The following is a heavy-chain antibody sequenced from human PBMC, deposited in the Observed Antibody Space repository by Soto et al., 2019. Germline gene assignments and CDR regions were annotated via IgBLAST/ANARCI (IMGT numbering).Heavy chain of an antibody. V-gene: IGHV1-18*01. D-gene: IGHD6-6*01. CDR1: GYTFTSYG. Sequence: ASVKVSCKASGYTFTSYGISWVRQAPGQGLEWMGWISAYNGNTNYAQKLQGRVTMTTDTSTSTAYMELRSLRSDDTAVYYCARDKVWAPRHLYYYYYYGMDVWGQGTTVTVSS. J-gene: IGHJ6*02. CDR2: ISAYNGNT. CDR3: ARDKVWAPRHLYYYYYYGMDV.